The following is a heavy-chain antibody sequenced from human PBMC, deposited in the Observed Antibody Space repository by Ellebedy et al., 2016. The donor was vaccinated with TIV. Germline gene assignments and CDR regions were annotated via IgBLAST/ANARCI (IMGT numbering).Heavy chain of an antibody. CDR1: GFTFSSYA. CDR2: ISHTGSRT. D-gene: IGHD5-18*01. V-gene: IGHV3-23*01. J-gene: IGHJ4*02. CDR3: AKDRTPGDGYWVFDF. Sequence: GESLKISCAASGFTFSSYAMSWVRQAPGQGLEWVSTISHTGSRTYYADSVKGRFTISRDNSKSTLDLQMSSLRAEDTAVYYCAKDRTPGDGYWVFDFWGQGTLVTVST.